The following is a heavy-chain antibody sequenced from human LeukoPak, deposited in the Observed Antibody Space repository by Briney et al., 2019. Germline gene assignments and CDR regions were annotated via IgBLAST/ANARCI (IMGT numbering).Heavy chain of an antibody. CDR2: IRYDGSNK. V-gene: IGHV3-30*02. J-gene: IGHJ3*02. CDR1: GFTFSSYG. CDR3: AKDSAAGSSLFGFDI. D-gene: IGHD6-13*01. Sequence: PGGSLRLSCAASGFTFSSYGMHWVRQAPGKGLEWVAFIRYDGSNKYYADSVKGRFTISRDNSKNTLYLQMNSLRAEDTAVYYCAKDSAAGSSLFGFDIWGQGTMVTVSS.